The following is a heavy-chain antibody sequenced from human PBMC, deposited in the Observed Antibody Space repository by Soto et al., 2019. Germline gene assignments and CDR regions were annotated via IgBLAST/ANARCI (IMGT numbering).Heavy chain of an antibody. Sequence: PSETLSLTCTVSGGSISSYYWSWIRQPPGKGLEWIGYIYYSGSTNYNPSLKSRVTISVDTSKNQFSLKLSSVTAADTAVYYCARVSRKGNYCCYYKDVWGKGATVTVSS. CDR3: ARVSRKGNYCCYYKDV. J-gene: IGHJ6*03. CDR1: GGSISSYY. D-gene: IGHD6-13*01. V-gene: IGHV4-59*01. CDR2: IYYSGST.